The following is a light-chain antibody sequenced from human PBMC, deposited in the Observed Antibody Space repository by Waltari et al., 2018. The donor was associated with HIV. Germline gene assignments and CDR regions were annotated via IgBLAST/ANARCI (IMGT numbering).Light chain of an antibody. CDR2: GKN. V-gene: IGLV3-19*01. CDR1: SLRSYY. CDR3: NSRDSCGNYLV. J-gene: IGLJ3*02. Sequence: SSELTQDPAVSVALGQTVRITFQGDSLRSYYASWYQKKPGQAPVLVIYGKNNRPSGIPDRFSGSSSGNIASLTITGAQAEDEADYYCNSRDSCGNYLVFGGGTKLTVL.